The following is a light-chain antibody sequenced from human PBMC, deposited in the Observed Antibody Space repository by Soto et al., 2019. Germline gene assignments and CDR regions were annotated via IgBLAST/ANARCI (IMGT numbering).Light chain of an antibody. CDR1: SSDVGGYNY. Sequence: QSALTQPASVSGSPGQSITISCTGTSSDVGGYNYVSWYQQHPGKAPKLMIYNVNNRPSRVSNRFSGSKSGNTASLTISGLQAEDEADYYCSSYTSSSTAVFGTGTKDTVL. CDR2: NVN. J-gene: IGLJ1*01. CDR3: SSYTSSSTAV. V-gene: IGLV2-14*01.